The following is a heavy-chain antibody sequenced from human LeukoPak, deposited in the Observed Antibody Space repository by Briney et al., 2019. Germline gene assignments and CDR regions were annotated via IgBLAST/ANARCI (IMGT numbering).Heavy chain of an antibody. CDR3: AELGITMIGGV. J-gene: IGHJ6*04. CDR1: GFTFTTYW. V-gene: IGHV3-7*01. Sequence: GGSLRLSCVGSGFTFTTYWMSWVRQAPGKGLEWVANTKQDGSEKYYVDSVKGRFTISRDNAKNSLYLQMNSLRAEDTAVYYCAELGITMIGGVWGKGTTVTISS. D-gene: IGHD3-10*02. CDR2: TKQDGSEK.